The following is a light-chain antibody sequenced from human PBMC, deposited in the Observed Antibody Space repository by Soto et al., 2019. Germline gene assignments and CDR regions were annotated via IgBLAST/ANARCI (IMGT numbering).Light chain of an antibody. Sequence: QSVLTQPPSASGTRGQKVTISCSGSSSNIGSNHVYWYQQFPGSAPRLLIYRSDQRPSGVPDRFSGSKSGSSASLAISGLRSEDEADYYCAAWDDSLSALLFGGGTKHTVL. J-gene: IGLJ2*01. V-gene: IGLV1-47*01. CDR3: AAWDDSLSALL. CDR1: SSNIGSNH. CDR2: RSD.